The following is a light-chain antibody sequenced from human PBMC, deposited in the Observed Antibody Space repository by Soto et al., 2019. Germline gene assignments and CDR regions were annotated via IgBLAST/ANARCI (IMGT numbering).Light chain of an antibody. CDR2: GAS. Sequence: EIVLTQSPGTLSLSPGERATLSCRASQSVSSSYLAWYQQKPGQAPRLLIYGASSRATGIPDRFSGSGSGTDFTLTISRLEPEDFAVYYCQQYGGSPGCTFGQGTKLEIE. V-gene: IGKV3-20*01. CDR3: QQYGGSPGCT. CDR1: QSVSSSY. J-gene: IGKJ2*02.